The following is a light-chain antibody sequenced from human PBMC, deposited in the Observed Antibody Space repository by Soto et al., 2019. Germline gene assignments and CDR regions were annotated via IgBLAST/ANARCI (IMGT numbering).Light chain of an antibody. V-gene: IGLV1-40*01. CDR2: GKN. CDR1: SSNIGGGYD. CDR3: QSYDASLSGYV. Sequence: QSVLTQPPSVSEAPGQGVTISCTGSSSNIGGGYDVHWFQQLPGTAPKLLFYGKNNRPSGVPDRFSGSTSGMSASLAITGLRTEDEAIYYCQSYDASLSGYVFGTGTKLTVL. J-gene: IGLJ1*01.